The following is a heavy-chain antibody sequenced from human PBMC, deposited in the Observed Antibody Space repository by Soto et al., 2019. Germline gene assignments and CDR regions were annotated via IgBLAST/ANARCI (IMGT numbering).Heavy chain of an antibody. V-gene: IGHV4-39*01. CDR2: FHYSGST. CDR3: ARGFGRSHFDY. J-gene: IGHJ4*02. CDR1: GGSISSRDSY. D-gene: IGHD3-16*01. Sequence: KTSETLSLTCTVSGGSISSRDSYWGWIRQPPGKGLEWIGSFHYSGSTYYNPSLKSRVTISVDTSKNQLSLRVTSVTAADTAVYYCARGFGRSHFDYRGQGTLVTVSS.